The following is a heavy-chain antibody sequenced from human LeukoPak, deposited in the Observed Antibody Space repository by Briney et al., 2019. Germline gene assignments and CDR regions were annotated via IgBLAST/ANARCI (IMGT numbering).Heavy chain of an antibody. Sequence: GGTLRLSCAASGFTFSSYSMNWVRQAPGKGLEWVSSISSSSSYIYYADSVKGRFTISRDNAKNSLYLQMNSLRAEDTAVYYCARDLASVELGSGVFDYWGQGTLVAVSS. CDR1: GFTFSSYS. CDR2: ISSSSSYI. V-gene: IGHV3-21*01. J-gene: IGHJ4*02. CDR3: ARDLASVELGSGVFDY. D-gene: IGHD1-7*01.